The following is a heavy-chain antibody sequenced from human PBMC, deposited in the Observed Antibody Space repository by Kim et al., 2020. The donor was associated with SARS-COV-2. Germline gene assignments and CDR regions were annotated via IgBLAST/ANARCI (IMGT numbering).Heavy chain of an antibody. D-gene: IGHD3-10*01. CDR3: ARDRWEYYYGSGSLSYYYYGMDV. Sequence: GGSLRLSCAASGFTFDDYGMSWVRQAPGKGLEWVSGINWNGGSTGYADSVKGRFTISRDNAKNSLYLQMNSLRAEDTALYHCARDRWEYYYGSGSLSYYYYGMDVWGQGTTVTVSS. CDR1: GFTFDDYG. J-gene: IGHJ6*02. V-gene: IGHV3-20*01. CDR2: INWNGGST.